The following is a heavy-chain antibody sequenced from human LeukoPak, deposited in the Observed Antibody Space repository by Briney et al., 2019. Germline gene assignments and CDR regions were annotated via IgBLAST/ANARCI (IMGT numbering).Heavy chain of an antibody. CDR1: GFTFSSYS. J-gene: IGHJ4*02. CDR2: ISSSSSYI. Sequence: GGSLRLSCAASGFTFSSYSMNWVRQAPGKGLEWVSSISSSSSYIYYADSVKGRFTISRDNAKNSLYLQMNSLRAEDTAVYYCARDQYSSNWYYYWGQGTLVTVSS. D-gene: IGHD6-13*01. V-gene: IGHV3-21*04. CDR3: ARDQYSSNWYYY.